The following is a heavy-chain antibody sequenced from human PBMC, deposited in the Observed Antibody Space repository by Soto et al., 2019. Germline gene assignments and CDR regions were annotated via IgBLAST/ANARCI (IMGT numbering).Heavy chain of an antibody. Sequence: ASVKVSCKASGYTFTVYYMHWVRQAPGQGLEWMGWINPKSGGTMYPQKFQGRVTMTWDTSISTAYVALTRLRSDDTAVYYCARDLAKGGGSAGFDYWGQGTLVTVSS. J-gene: IGHJ4*02. V-gene: IGHV1-2*02. D-gene: IGHD2-15*01. CDR2: INPKSGGT. CDR1: GYTFTVYY. CDR3: ARDLAKGGGSAGFDY.